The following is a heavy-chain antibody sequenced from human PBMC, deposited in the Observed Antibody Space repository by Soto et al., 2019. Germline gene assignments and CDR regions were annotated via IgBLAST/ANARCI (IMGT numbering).Heavy chain of an antibody. D-gene: IGHD2-15*01. J-gene: IGHJ6*02. Sequence: QVQLVESGGGVVQPGRSLRLSCAASGFTFSNYAMHWVRQAPGKGLECVAVISYNGGNRFYRDYVKGRFTISRDNSKNTVPQQIDSRLYEDEVVYYCARGDREDTAVVIGARPGEYGVDVWGQGTTVTVSS. V-gene: IGHV3-30*04. CDR3: ARGDREDTAVVIGARPGEYGVDV. CDR2: ISYNGGNR. CDR1: GFTFSNYA.